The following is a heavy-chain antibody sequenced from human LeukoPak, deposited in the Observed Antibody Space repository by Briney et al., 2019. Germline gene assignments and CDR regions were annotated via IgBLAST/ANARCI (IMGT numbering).Heavy chain of an antibody. D-gene: IGHD3-22*01. CDR1: GGSISSYY. Sequence: SETLSLTCTVSGGSISSYYWSWIRQPPGKGLEWIGYIYYSGSTNYNPSLKSRVTISVDTSKNQFSLKLSSVTAADTAVYYCARGGSSGYYSLGYWGQGTLVTVSS. J-gene: IGHJ4*02. CDR3: ARGGSSGYYSLGY. CDR2: IYYSGST. V-gene: IGHV4-59*08.